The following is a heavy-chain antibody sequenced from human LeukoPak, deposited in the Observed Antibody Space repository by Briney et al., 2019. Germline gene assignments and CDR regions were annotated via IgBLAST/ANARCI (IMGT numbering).Heavy chain of an antibody. D-gene: IGHD5-24*01. CDR2: IIPIFGTA. J-gene: IGHJ4*02. CDR1: GGTFSSYA. V-gene: IGHV1-69*01. Sequence: SVKVSCKASGGTFSSYAISWVRQAPGQGLEWMGGIIPIFGTANYAQKFQGRVTITADESTSTAYMELSSLRSEDTAVYYCARDGYNRGSTDYWGQGALVTVSS. CDR3: ARDGYNRGSTDY.